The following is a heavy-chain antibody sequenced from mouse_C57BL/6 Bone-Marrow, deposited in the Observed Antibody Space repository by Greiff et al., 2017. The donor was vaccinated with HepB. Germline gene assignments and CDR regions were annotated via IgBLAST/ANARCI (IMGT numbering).Heavy chain of an antibody. J-gene: IGHJ2*01. Sequence: EVHLVESGGGLVKPGGSLKLSCAASGFTFSSYAMSWVRQTPEKRLEWVATISDGGSYTYYPDNVKGRFPIARDNAKNNLYLQMSHLKSEDTAMYYCAIDYGSSYDYFDYWGQGTTLTVSS. CDR2: ISDGGSYT. D-gene: IGHD1-1*01. V-gene: IGHV5-4*01. CDR1: GFTFSSYA. CDR3: AIDYGSSYDYFDY.